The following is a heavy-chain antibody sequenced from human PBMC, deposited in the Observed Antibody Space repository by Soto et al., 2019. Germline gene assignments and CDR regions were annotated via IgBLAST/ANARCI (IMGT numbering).Heavy chain of an antibody. CDR1: GGTFSSYT. J-gene: IGHJ6*03. CDR2: IIPILGIA. V-gene: IGHV1-69*04. D-gene: IGHD3-10*01. CDR3: ARDVWFGELETNYYYYMDV. Sequence: ASVKVSCKASGGTFSSYTISWVRQAPGQGLEWMGRIIPILGIANYAQKFQGRVTITADKSTSTAYMELSSLRSEDTAVYYCARDVWFGELETNYYYYMDVWGKGTTVTVSS.